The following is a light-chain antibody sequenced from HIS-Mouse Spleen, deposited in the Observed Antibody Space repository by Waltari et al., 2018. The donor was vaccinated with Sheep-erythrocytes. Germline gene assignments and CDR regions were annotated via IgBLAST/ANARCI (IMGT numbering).Light chain of an antibody. Sequence: DIVMTQSPLSLPVSPGEQASISCRSSQSLLHSNGYNYLDWYLKKPGQSQQLLIYLGSNRASGVPDRFSGSGSGTDFTLKISRVEAEDVGVYYCMQALQTPRTFGQGTKLEIK. CDR1: QSLLHSNGYNY. CDR3: MQALQTPRT. J-gene: IGKJ2*01. CDR2: LGS. V-gene: IGKV2-28*01.